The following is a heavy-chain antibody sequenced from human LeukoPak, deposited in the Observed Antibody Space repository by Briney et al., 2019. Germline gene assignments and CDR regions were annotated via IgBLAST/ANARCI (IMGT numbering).Heavy chain of an antibody. CDR2: IRGSGDNT. V-gene: IGHV3-23*01. Sequence: GGSLRLSCAASGFTFSSYAMSWVRQAPGKGLEWLSVIRGSGDNTYYADSVKGRFTISRDNSESTLYLQMNSLRAEDTAIYYCARGIGGPDYWGRGTLVTVSS. CDR1: GFTFSSYA. CDR3: ARGIGGPDY. J-gene: IGHJ4*02. D-gene: IGHD4-23*01.